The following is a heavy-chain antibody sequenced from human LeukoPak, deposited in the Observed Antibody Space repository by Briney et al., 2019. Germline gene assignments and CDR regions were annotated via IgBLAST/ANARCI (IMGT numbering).Heavy chain of an antibody. Sequence: PGGSLRLSCAASGSTSSSYSMNWVRQAPGKGLEWVSSISSSSSYIYYADSVKGRFTISRDNAKNSLYLQMNSLRAEDTAVYYRARDRDSSGWYDYWGQGTLVTVSS. V-gene: IGHV3-21*01. CDR2: ISSSSSYI. CDR1: GSTSSSYS. CDR3: ARDRDSSGWYDY. J-gene: IGHJ4*02. D-gene: IGHD6-19*01.